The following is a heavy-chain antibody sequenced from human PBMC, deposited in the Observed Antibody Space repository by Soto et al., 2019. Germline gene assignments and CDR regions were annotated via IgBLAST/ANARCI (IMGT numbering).Heavy chain of an antibody. Sequence: SETLSLTCTVSGGSISSSDHYWGWIRQPPGRGLEWIGSMYYSGSTYYNPPLESRVTISIDTSRNQFSLKLTSVTAADTAVYFCARHNYGVDVWGQGTTVTVS. CDR2: MYYSGST. J-gene: IGHJ6*02. CDR1: GGSISSSDHY. V-gene: IGHV4-39*01. CDR3: ARHNYGVDV.